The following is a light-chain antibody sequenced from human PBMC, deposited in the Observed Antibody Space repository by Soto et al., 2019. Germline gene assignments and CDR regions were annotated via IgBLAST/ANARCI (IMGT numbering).Light chain of an antibody. J-gene: IGLJ1*01. CDR1: SSDVGGYNY. V-gene: IGLV2-14*01. Sequence: QSSLTQPASVSGSPGQSITISCTGTSSDVGGYNYVSWYQQHPGKAPKLMIYEVTNRPSGVSDRFSGSKSGNTASLTISGLQAEDEADYYCTSYTGTNTGYVVGMGTKVTV. CDR2: EVT. CDR3: TSYTGTNTGYV.